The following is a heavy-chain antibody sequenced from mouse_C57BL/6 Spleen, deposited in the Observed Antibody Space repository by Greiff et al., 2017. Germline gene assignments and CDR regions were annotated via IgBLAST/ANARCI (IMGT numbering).Heavy chain of an antibody. J-gene: IGHJ4*01. CDR1: GYAFSSSW. V-gene: IGHV1-82*01. CDR2: IYPGDGDT. Sequence: QVQLKQSGPELVKPGASVKISCKASGYAFSSSWMNWVKQRPGKGLEWIGRIYPGDGDTTYNGKFKGKATLTADKSSSTAYMQLSSLTSEDSAVYFCASDGYEEYYAMDYWGQGTSVTVSS. D-gene: IGHD2-2*01. CDR3: ASDGYEEYYAMDY.